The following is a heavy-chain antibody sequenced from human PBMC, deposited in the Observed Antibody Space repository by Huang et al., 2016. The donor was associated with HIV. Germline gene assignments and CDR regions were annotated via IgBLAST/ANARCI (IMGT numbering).Heavy chain of an antibody. CDR3: ARAFRSGALDY. CDR1: GASLNKFY. CDR2: LSYTGST. V-gene: IGHV4-59*12. J-gene: IGHJ4*02. Sequence: QVRLQESGPGLVRPSETLSLTCNVSGASLNKFYWNWIRQSPGKGLEWIGYLSYTGSTTYNPHRKSRVTIYQDTSKNQCSLKLTSVTAADTAVYYCARAFRSGALDYWGQGTLVTVSS.